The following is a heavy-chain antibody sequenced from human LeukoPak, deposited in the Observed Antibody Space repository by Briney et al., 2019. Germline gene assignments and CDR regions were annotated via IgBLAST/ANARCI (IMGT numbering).Heavy chain of an antibody. CDR2: VSHDGNYK. Sequence: GGTLRLSCAASGFSFSSYAMHWVRQAPGKGLEWVALVSHDGNYKYYTDSVKGRFSISRDESKNTVSLQVNRLRAEDTALYYCAKAEAPYDILTGLDYWGQGTLVTVSS. CDR3: AKAEAPYDILTGLDY. J-gene: IGHJ4*02. D-gene: IGHD3-9*01. CDR1: GFSFSSYA. V-gene: IGHV3-30*18.